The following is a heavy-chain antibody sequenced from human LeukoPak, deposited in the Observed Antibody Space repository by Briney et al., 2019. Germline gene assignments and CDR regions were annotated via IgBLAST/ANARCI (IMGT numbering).Heavy chain of an antibody. CDR3: ARDSSSSWYIGFFDY. J-gene: IGHJ4*02. CDR1: GDTFSSYA. D-gene: IGHD6-13*01. V-gene: IGHV1-69*13. CDR2: IIPIFGTA. Sequence: SVKVSCKASGDTFSSYAISWVRQAPGQGLEWMGGIIPIFGTANYAQKFQGRVAITADESTSTAYMELSSLRSEDTAVYYCARDSSSSWYIGFFDYWGQGTLVTVSS.